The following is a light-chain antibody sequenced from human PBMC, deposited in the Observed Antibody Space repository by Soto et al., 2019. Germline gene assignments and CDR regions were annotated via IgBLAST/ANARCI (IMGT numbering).Light chain of an antibody. Sequence: EIVMTQSPATLSVSLGERVTLSCRASQSVFSSLAWYQQKPGQAPRLLIYGAATRPIGIPARFSGSVSGTEFTLTISSLQSEDFAVYYWKQYHSWPAFGRGTRVEIK. CDR3: KQYHSWPA. CDR1: QSVFSS. CDR2: GAA. V-gene: IGKV3-15*01. J-gene: IGKJ4*02.